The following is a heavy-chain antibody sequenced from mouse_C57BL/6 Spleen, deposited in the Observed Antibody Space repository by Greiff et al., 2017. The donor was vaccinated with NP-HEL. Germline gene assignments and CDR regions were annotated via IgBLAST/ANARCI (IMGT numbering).Heavy chain of an antibody. CDR3: AREGDDYFAY. V-gene: IGHV1-64*01. CDR1: GYTFTSYW. CDR2: IHPNSGST. J-gene: IGHJ3*01. Sequence: QVQLQQPGAELVKPGASVKLSCKASGYTFTSYWMHWVKQRPGQGLEWIGMIHPNSGSTKYNEKFKSKATLTVDKSSSTAYMQLSSLTSEDSAVYYCAREGDDYFAYWGQGTLVTVSA. D-gene: IGHD2-4*01.